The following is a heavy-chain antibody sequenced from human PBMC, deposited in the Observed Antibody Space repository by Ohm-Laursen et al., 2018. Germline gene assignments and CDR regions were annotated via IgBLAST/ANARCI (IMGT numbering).Heavy chain of an antibody. CDR3: AKDLPTSTLRRPREPFDY. CDR2: ISSSGGST. Sequence: GSLRLSCTASGFTFSSYAMSWVRQAPGKGLEWVSAISSSGGSTYYADPVKGRFTISRDNSKNTLYLQMNSLRAEDTAVYYCAKDLPTSTLRRPREPFDYWGQGTLVTVSS. V-gene: IGHV3-23*01. CDR1: GFTFSSYA. J-gene: IGHJ4*02. D-gene: IGHD1-14*01.